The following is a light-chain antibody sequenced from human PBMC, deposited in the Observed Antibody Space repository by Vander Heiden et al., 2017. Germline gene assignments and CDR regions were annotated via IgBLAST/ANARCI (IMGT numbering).Light chain of an antibody. J-gene: IGKJ4*01. CDR3: QHRSNWPT. CDR2: DAS. CDR1: QSSRSY. V-gene: IGKV3-11*01. Sequence: EIVLTPSPATLSLSPGERATLSCRASQSSRSYLAWYQHKPGQPPRLLIYDASNRATGIPARFSGSGSGTDFTLTISSLEAEDFAVYYCQHRSNWPTFGGGSKVEIK.